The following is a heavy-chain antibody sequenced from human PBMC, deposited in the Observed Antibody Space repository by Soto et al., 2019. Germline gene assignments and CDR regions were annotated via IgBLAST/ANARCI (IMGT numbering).Heavy chain of an antibody. J-gene: IGHJ6*02. D-gene: IGHD2-15*01. CDR3: ASCSFILRRYCYGMDV. CDR2: IIPIFGRA. Sequence: QVQLVQSGAEVKKPGSSVKVSCKASGGTFSSYAISWVRQAPGQGIEWVGGIIPIFGRANYAQKFEGRVTITADESTSTAYMELSSLRSEDTAVYYCASCSFILRRYCYGMDVWGQGTTVTVSS. CDR1: GGTFSSYA. V-gene: IGHV1-69*01.